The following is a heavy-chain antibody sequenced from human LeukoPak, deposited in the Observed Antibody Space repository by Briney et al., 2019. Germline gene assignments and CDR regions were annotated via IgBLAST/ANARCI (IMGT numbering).Heavy chain of an antibody. CDR1: GGPISSSSYY. J-gene: IGHJ3*02. Sequence: SETLSLTCTVSGGPISSSSYYWGWLRQPPGKGLEWIGSVYNLATPYYNPSLNSRVSMSVDTSKNQFSLKLNSVTAADTAVYYCARESANWRAFDIWGQGTMVSVSS. CDR2: VYNLATP. D-gene: IGHD7-27*01. V-gene: IGHV4-39*07. CDR3: ARESANWRAFDI.